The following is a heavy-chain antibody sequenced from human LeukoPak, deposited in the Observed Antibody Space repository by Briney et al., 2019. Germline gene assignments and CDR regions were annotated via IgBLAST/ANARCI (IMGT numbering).Heavy chain of an antibody. CDR2: ISYDGSSK. CDR1: GFTFSSYA. V-gene: IGHV3-30*04. CDR3: QARWSGYYDIDY. D-gene: IGHD3-3*01. Sequence: GGSLRLSCAASGFTFSSYAMHWVRQAPGKGLEWVAVISYDGSSKYYADSVKGRFTISRDNSKNTLYLQMNSLRAEDTAVYYCQARWSGYYDIDYWGQGTLVTVSS. J-gene: IGHJ4*02.